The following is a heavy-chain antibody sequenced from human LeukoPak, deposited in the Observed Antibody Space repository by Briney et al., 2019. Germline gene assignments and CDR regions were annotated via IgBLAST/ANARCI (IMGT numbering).Heavy chain of an antibody. CDR2: IYYSGST. CDR3: ARATLGRYCSSTSCYYFDY. J-gene: IGHJ4*02. CDR1: GGSISSGGYH. V-gene: IGHV4-31*03. Sequence: SQTLSLTCTVSGGSISSGGYHWSWIRQHPGKGLEWIGYIYYSGSTYYNPSLKSRVTISVDTSKNQFSLKLSSVTAADTAVYYCARATLGRYCSSTSCYYFDYWGQGTLVTVSS. D-gene: IGHD2-2*01.